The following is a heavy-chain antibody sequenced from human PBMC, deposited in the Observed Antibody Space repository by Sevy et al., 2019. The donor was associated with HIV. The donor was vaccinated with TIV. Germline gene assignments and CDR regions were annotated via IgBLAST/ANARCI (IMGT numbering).Heavy chain of an antibody. Sequence: ASVKVSCRASGYTFTSNGIAWVRQAPGQGLEWMGWINTYKGNANYAQKYQGRVTMTTDTSTSTGYMELRSLRSDDTARYYCARDGGYCSGGSCYIQQWGQGTLVTVSS. CDR1: GYTFTSNG. V-gene: IGHV1-18*01. CDR2: INTYKGNA. J-gene: IGHJ1*01. CDR3: ARDGGYCSGGSCYIQQ. D-gene: IGHD2-15*01.